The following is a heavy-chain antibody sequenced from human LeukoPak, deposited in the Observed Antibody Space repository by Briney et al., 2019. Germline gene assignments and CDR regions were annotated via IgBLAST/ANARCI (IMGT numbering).Heavy chain of an antibody. CDR2: INHSGST. Sequence: PSETLSPTCAVYGGSFSGYYWSWIRQPPGKGLEWIGEINHSGSTNYNPSLKSRVTISVDTSKNQFSLKLSSVTAADTAVYYCARGYSRAVAGSSWFDPWGQGTLVTVSS. D-gene: IGHD6-19*01. V-gene: IGHV4-34*01. CDR3: ARGYSRAVAGSSWFDP. J-gene: IGHJ5*02. CDR1: GGSFSGYY.